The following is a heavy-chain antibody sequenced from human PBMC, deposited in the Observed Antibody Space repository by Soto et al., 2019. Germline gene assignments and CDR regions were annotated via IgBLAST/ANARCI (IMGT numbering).Heavy chain of an antibody. CDR2: VSGSGDST. D-gene: IGHD2-21*02. J-gene: IGHJ4*02. CDR3: AKGRASDCPGCTQDY. Sequence: LRLSCAASAFTFSSYAMSWVRQAPGKGLEWVSAVSGSGDSTYYADSVKGQFTIYRDNSKNTLYLQMKSLRAEDTAVYYCAKGRASDCPGCTQDYWGQGTLVTVSS. CDR1: AFTFSSYA. V-gene: IGHV3-23*01.